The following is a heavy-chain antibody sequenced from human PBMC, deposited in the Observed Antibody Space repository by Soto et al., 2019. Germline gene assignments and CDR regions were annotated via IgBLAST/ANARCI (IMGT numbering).Heavy chain of an antibody. Sequence: GGSLRLSCAASGFTFSSYAMRWVRQAPGKGLEWVSAISGSGGSTYYADSVKGRFTISRDNSKNTLYLQMNSLRAEDTAVYYCARRSPRFGDAFDIWGRGTMVTVSS. CDR3: ARRSPRFGDAFDI. V-gene: IGHV3-23*01. J-gene: IGHJ3*02. D-gene: IGHD3-16*01. CDR1: GFTFSSYA. CDR2: ISGSGGST.